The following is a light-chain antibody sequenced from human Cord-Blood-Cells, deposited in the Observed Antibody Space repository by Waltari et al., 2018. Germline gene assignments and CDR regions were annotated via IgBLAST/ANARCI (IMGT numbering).Light chain of an antibody. Sequence: SALTPPHSASGSPGQSVTISCPGTSRDVGGYNYVSRYLQHPGKAPKLMIYEVSKRPSGVPDRFSGSKSGNTASLTVSGLQAEDEADYYCSSYAGSNNLVFGGGTKLTVL. CDR2: EVS. CDR1: SRDVGGYNY. V-gene: IGLV2-8*01. CDR3: SSYAGSNNLV. J-gene: IGLJ2*01.